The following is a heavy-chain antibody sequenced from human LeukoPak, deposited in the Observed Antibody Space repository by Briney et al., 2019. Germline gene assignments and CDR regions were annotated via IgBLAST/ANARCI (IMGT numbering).Heavy chain of an antibody. CDR3: ARGSWFDP. Sequence: SETLSLTCAVYGGSFSGYYWSWIRQPPGKGLEWIGEINHSGSTNYNPSLKSRVTISVDTSKNQFSLKLSSVNAADTAVYYCARGSWFDPWGQGTLVTVSS. CDR2: INHSGST. CDR1: GGSFSGYY. V-gene: IGHV4-34*01. J-gene: IGHJ5*02.